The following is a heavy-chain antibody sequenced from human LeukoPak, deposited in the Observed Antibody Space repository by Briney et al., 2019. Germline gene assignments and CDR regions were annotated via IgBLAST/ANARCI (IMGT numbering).Heavy chain of an antibody. Sequence: ASVKVSCKASGYTFTSYGINWVRQAPGQGLEWVGWISTYNGDTNYAQNLQGRVTMTKDTSTTTAYMELRSLGSDDTAVYYCARLRSLRYFDWFDYWGQGTLVTVSS. CDR1: GYTFTSYG. CDR2: ISTYNGDT. D-gene: IGHD3-9*01. J-gene: IGHJ4*02. V-gene: IGHV1-18*01. CDR3: ARLRSLRYFDWFDY.